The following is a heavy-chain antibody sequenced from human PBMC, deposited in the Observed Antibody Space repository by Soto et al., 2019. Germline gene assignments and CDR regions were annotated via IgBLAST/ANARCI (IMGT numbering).Heavy chain of an antibody. J-gene: IGHJ6*02. Sequence: EVQLVESGGVVVQPGGSLRLSCAASGFTFDDYTMHWVRQAPGKGLEWVSLISWDGGSTYYADSVKGRFTISRDNSKNSLYRQMNSLRTEDTALYYCAKGEGIQLWTRTTSSYGMDVWGQGTTVTVSS. D-gene: IGHD5-18*01. CDR1: GFTFDDYT. CDR2: ISWDGGST. CDR3: AKGEGIQLWTRTTSSYGMDV. V-gene: IGHV3-43*01.